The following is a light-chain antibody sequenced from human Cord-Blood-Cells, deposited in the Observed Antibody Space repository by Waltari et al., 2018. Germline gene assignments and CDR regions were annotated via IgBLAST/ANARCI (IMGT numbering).Light chain of an antibody. J-gene: IGKJ2*01. CDR3: QQYDNLLT. V-gene: IGKV1-33*01. CDR1: QDISNY. CDR2: DAS. Sequence: DIQMTQPPSSLSASVADRVTITCQASQDISNYLNWYQQKPGKAPKLLIYDASNLETGVPSRFSGSGSGTDFTFTISSLQPEDIATYYCQQYDNLLTFGQGTKLEIK.